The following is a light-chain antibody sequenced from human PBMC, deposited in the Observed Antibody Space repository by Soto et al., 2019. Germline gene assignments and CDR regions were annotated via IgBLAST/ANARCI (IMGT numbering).Light chain of an antibody. Sequence: QSALTLPASVSGSPGQSITISCTGTSSDIGSYNYVSWYQHYPGKAPRLLISEVTNRPSGVSNRFSGSKSGNTASLTISGLQAEYDAAYYCCSYRSSRTWVFGGGTKVTVL. CDR1: SSDIGSYNY. CDR3: CSYRSSRTWV. CDR2: EVT. J-gene: IGLJ3*02. V-gene: IGLV2-14*01.